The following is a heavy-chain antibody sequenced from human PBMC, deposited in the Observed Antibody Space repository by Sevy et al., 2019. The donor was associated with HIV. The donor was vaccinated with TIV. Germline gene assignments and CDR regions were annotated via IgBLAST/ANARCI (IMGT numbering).Heavy chain of an antibody. D-gene: IGHD3-10*01. CDR3: AKYHYGSGSQGWYFDY. J-gene: IGHJ4*02. CDR1: GFTFRNYA. CDR2: ISGSAYST. V-gene: IGHV3-23*01. Sequence: GGSLRLSCAASGFTFRNYAMSWVRQAPGKGLEWVSAISGSAYSTYYADSVKGRFTISRDNSKNTLFLQMNSLRAEDTAVYYCAKYHYGSGSQGWYFDYWGQGTLVTVSS.